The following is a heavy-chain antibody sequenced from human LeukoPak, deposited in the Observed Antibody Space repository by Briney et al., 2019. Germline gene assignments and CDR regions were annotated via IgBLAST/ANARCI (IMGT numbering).Heavy chain of an antibody. Sequence: PGGSLRLSCAASGFTFSSYGMHWVRQAPGKGLEWVAFIRYDGSNKYYADSVKGRFTISRDNSKNTLYLQMNSLRAEDTAVYYCARYEGDSYDYSNYGSFDYWGQGTLVTVSS. J-gene: IGHJ4*02. CDR3: ARYEGDSYDYSNYGSFDY. D-gene: IGHD4-11*01. V-gene: IGHV3-30*02. CDR2: IRYDGSNK. CDR1: GFTFSSYG.